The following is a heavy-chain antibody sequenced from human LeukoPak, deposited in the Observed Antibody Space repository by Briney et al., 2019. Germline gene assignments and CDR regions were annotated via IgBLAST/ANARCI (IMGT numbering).Heavy chain of an antibody. J-gene: IGHJ4*02. V-gene: IGHV3-23*01. CDR3: ASGLYCSGGSCYSGDY. CDR1: GFTFSSYA. Sequence: PGGSLRLSCAASGFTFSSYAMSWVRQAPGKGLEWVLGISASGGSSYYADSVKGRFTISRDNAKNSLYLQMNSLRAEDTAVYYCASGLYCSGGSCYSGDYWGQGTLVTVSS. CDR2: ISASGGSS. D-gene: IGHD2-15*01.